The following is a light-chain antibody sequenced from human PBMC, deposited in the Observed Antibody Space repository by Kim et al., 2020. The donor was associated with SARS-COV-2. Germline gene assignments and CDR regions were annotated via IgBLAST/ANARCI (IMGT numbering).Light chain of an antibody. J-gene: IGKJ4*01. Sequence: DIQMTQSPPSLSAFVGDTVTITCRASQDIRNCLAWFQQKPGEAPKSLIYGASSLHSGVPSKFSGSASGTDFTLTISSLQPEDFATYYCQQYKSYPLTFGGGTKVDIK. V-gene: IGKV1-16*02. CDR1: QDIRNC. CDR3: QQYKSYPLT. CDR2: GAS.